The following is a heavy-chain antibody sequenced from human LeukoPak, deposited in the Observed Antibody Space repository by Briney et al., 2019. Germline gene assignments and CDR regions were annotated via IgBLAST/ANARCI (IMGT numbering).Heavy chain of an antibody. D-gene: IGHD2-2*01. CDR3: ARGIDSPYCTSTSCPEGIDV. J-gene: IGHJ4*02. V-gene: IGHV3-64*02. Sequence: GGSLGLSCAASGFTFRSHPMPWVRQAPGKGLEYISAIDTVGGITHYADSVKGRSTISRDNSKNTLSLQVGSLRPDDMAVYYCARGIDSPYCTSTSCPEGIDVWGQGTLVTVSS. CDR1: GFTFRSHP. CDR2: IDTVGGIT.